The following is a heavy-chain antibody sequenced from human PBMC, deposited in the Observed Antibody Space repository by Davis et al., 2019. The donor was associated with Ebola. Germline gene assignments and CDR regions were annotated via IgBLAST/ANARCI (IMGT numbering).Heavy chain of an antibody. J-gene: IGHJ5*02. CDR2: IYPGDSGT. CDR3: ARHQGIAVAGTYNWFDP. Sequence: GESLKISCKGSGYSFTSYWIGWVRQLPGKGLEWMGIIYPGDSGTRYSPSFQGQVTISADKSISTAYLQWSSLKASDTAMYYCARHQGIAVAGTYNWFDPWGQGTLVTVSS. D-gene: IGHD6-19*01. CDR1: GYSFTSYW. V-gene: IGHV5-51*01.